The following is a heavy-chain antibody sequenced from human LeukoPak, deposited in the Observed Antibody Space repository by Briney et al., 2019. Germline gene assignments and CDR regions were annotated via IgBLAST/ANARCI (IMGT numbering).Heavy chain of an antibody. Sequence: EGSLRLSCAASGFTFSSYSMNWVRQAPGKGLEWVSSISSSSSYIYYADSVKGRFTISRDNAKNSLYLQMNSLRAEDTAVYYCARDSAYYDFWSGYYTAYFDYWGQGTLVTVSS. D-gene: IGHD3-3*01. CDR3: ARDSAYYDFWSGYYTAYFDY. V-gene: IGHV3-21*01. CDR2: ISSSSSYI. CDR1: GFTFSSYS. J-gene: IGHJ4*02.